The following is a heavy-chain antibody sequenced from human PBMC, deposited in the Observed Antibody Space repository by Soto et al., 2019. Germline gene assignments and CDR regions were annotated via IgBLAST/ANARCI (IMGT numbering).Heavy chain of an antibody. CDR1: GGTFSSYA. D-gene: IGHD3-22*01. V-gene: IGHV1-69*13. J-gene: IGHJ6*02. CDR2: IIPIFGTA. Sequence: GASVKVSCKASGGTFSSYAISWVRQAPGQGLEWMGGIIPIFGTANYAQKFQGRVTITADESTSTAYMELSSLRSEDTAVYYCARDQSSYYYDSSGYPWREYYGMDVWGQGTTVTVSS. CDR3: ARDQSSYYYDSSGYPWREYYGMDV.